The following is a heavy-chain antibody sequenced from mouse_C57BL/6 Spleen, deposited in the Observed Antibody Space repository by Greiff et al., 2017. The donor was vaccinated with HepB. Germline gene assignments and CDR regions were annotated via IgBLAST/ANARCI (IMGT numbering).Heavy chain of an antibody. CDR1: GYTFTRYW. CDR3: ARIWDEYFDV. CDR2: IDPSDSYT. V-gene: IGHV1-69*01. D-gene: IGHD4-1*01. Sequence: QVQLQQPGAELVMPGASVKLSCKASGYTFTRYWMHWVKQRPGQGLEWIGEIDPSDSYTNYNQKFKGKSTLTVDKSSSTAYMQLSSLTSEDSAVYYCARIWDEYFDVWGTGTTVTVSS. J-gene: IGHJ1*03.